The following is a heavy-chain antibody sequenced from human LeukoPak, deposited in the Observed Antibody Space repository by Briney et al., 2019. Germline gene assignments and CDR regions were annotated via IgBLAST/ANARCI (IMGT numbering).Heavy chain of an antibody. J-gene: IGHJ4*02. CDR1: GFTFDDYA. CDR2: ISWNSGSI. CDR3: AKDILIRYCSSTSCYPGIDY. D-gene: IGHD2-2*01. Sequence: GGSLRLSCAASGFTFDDYAMHWVRQAPGKGLEWVSGISWNSGSIGYADSVKGRFTISRDNAKNSLYLQMNSLRAEDTALYYCAKDILIRYCSSTSCYPGIDYWGQGTLVTVSS. V-gene: IGHV3-9*01.